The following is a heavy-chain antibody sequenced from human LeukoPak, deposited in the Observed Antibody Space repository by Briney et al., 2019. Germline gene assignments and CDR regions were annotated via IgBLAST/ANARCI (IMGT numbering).Heavy chain of an antibody. V-gene: IGHV3-7*01. CDR3: ARDWYGAKDF. CDR1: GFTFSGSS. J-gene: IGHJ1*01. CDR2: MREDGSNE. Sequence: PGGSLRLSCVASGFTFSGSSMIWVRQAPGKGLEWVANMREDGSNEYYADSVKGRFTITRDNAKNSLYLQMKSLRAEDTAVYYCARDWYGAKDFRGQGTPVTVSP. D-gene: IGHD6-13*01.